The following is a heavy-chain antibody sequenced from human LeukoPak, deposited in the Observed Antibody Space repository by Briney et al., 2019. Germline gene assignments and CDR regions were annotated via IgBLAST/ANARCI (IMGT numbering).Heavy chain of an antibody. J-gene: IGHJ3*02. CDR1: GGSFSGYY. CDR3: ATYSSSWYFNAFDI. D-gene: IGHD6-13*01. CDR2: INHSGST. V-gene: IGHV4-34*01. Sequence: PSETLSLTCAVYGGSFSGYYWSWIRQPPGKGLEWIGEINHSGSTNYNPSLKSRVTISVDTSKNQFSLKLSSVTAADTAVYYCATYSSSWYFNAFDIWGQGTMVTVSS.